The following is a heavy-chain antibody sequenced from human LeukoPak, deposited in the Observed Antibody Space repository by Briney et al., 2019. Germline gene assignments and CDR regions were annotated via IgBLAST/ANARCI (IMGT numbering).Heavy chain of an antibody. CDR3: ARDGSIIAFDM. V-gene: IGHV3-74*01. CDR1: GFTFSSYW. J-gene: IGHJ3*02. CDR2: INSDGSST. D-gene: IGHD1-26*01. Sequence: GSLRLSCAASGFTFSSYWMHWVRQVPGKGLVWVSRINSDGSSTSYADSVKGRFTISRDNAKNTLYLQMNSLRAEDTAVYYCARDGSIIAFDMWGQGTMVTVSS.